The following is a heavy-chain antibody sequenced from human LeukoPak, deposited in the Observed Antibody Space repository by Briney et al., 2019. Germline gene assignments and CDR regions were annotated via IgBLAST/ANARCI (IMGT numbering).Heavy chain of an antibody. Sequence: SETLSLTCTVSGGXISSYYCSWIRQPPGKGREWLGYIYYSGSTNYNPSLKSRVTISVDTSKNQFSLKLSSVTAADTAIYFCARGFCSGGTCYRTFFDYWGQGTLVTVSS. CDR1: GGXISSYY. CDR2: IYYSGST. D-gene: IGHD2-15*01. J-gene: IGHJ4*02. CDR3: ARGFCSGGTCYRTFFDY. V-gene: IGHV4-59*01.